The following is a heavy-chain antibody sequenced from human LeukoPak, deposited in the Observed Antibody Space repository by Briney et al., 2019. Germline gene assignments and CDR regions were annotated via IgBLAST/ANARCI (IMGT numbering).Heavy chain of an antibody. CDR1: GFTVSSNY. D-gene: IGHD5-24*01. CDR3: ARDMATIEGYFDY. V-gene: IGHV3-66*01. Sequence: GGSLRLSCAASGFTVSSNYMSWVRQAPGKGLEWVSVIYSGGSTYYADSVKGRFTISRDNSKNTLYLQMNSLRAEDTAVYYCARDMATIEGYFDYWGQGTLVTVSS. J-gene: IGHJ4*02. CDR2: IYSGGST.